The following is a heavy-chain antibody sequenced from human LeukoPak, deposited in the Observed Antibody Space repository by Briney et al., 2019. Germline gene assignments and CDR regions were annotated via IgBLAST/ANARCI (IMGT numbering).Heavy chain of an antibody. Sequence: PGGSLRLSCAASGFTFSSYEMNWVRQAPGKGLEWVSYISSSGSTIYYADSVKGRFTISRGNAKNSLYLQMNSLRAEDTAVYDCARPHCSSTSCYIVDYWGQGTRVTVSS. CDR1: GFTFSSYE. J-gene: IGHJ4*02. D-gene: IGHD2-2*02. CDR3: ARPHCSSTSCYIVDY. V-gene: IGHV3-48*03. CDR2: ISSSGSTI.